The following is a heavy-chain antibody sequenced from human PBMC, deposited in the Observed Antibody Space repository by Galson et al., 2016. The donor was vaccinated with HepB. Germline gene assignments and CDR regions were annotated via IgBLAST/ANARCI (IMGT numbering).Heavy chain of an antibody. Sequence: SVKVSCKASGYTFTNYVVLWVRQAPGQGLEWLGWINPDNGNTKFSQRFQGRASITRFSSANTAYMELRSLTFEDTAVYYCARNRVTTSKWLQKRRYDAFVIWGQGTSVTVSS. J-gene: IGHJ3*02. CDR2: INPDNGNT. D-gene: IGHD5-12*01. V-gene: IGHV1-3*01. CDR1: GYTFTNYV. CDR3: ARNRVTTSKWLQKRRYDAFVI.